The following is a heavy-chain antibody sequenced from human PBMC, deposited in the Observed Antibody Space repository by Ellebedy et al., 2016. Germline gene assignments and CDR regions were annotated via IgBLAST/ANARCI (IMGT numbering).Heavy chain of an antibody. CDR2: VNHDGGT. CDR3: RQYRYFDWLATDF. J-gene: IGHJ4*02. D-gene: IGHD3-9*01. CDR1: GGSISSGGFY. V-gene: IGHV4-39*07. Sequence: SETLSLTXTVSGGSISSGGFYWSWIRQSQGSGLQWIGRVNHDGGTDYNPSLKSRATISVDTSKNQFFLRLTSVTAADTAVYYCRQYRYFDWLATDFWGQGIPVTVSS.